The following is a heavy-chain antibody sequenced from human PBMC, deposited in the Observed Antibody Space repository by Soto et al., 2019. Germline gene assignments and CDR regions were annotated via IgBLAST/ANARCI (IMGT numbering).Heavy chain of an antibody. J-gene: IGHJ4*02. Sequence: GGSLSLSCAASGFAVSSKYMTWVRQAPGKGLEWVSVIYGGGTTYYADSVKGRFTISRDTSKNTLYLQMNSLRAEDTAVYYCVQTTGWPGFDFWGQGTLVTV. CDR3: VQTTGWPGFDF. D-gene: IGHD6-19*01. CDR1: GFAVSSKY. CDR2: IYGGGTT. V-gene: IGHV3-53*01.